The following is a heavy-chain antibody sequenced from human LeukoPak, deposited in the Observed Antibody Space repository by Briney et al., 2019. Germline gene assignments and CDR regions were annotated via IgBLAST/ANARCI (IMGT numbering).Heavy chain of an antibody. V-gene: IGHV1-2*02. D-gene: IGHD3-10*01. J-gene: IGHJ4*02. CDR2: INPNSGGT. CDR3: ARDPPPNTYYYGSGAQGDY. CDR1: GYTFTGYY. Sequence: ASVKVSCKASGYTFTGYYMHWVRQAPGQGLKWMGWINPNSGGTNYAQKFQGRVTMTRDTSISTAYMELSRLRSDDTAVYYCARDPPPNTYYYGSGAQGDYWGQGTLVTVSS.